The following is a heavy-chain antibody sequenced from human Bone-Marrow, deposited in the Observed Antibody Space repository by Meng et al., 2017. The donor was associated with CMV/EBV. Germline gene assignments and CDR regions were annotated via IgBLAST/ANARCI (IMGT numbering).Heavy chain of an antibody. Sequence: SETLSLTCTVSDYSISSGYFWGWIRQPPGKGLEWIGTFYQSGNTYYSPSLKSRVTFSVDSSKNQFSLNLSSVTAADTAVYYCARVTHYYDSSGYVSDVAFDIWSPGTMVAASS. D-gene: IGHD3-22*01. CDR1: DYSISSGYF. CDR2: FYQSGNT. V-gene: IGHV4-38-2*02. CDR3: ARVTHYYDSSGYVSDVAFDI. J-gene: IGHJ3*02.